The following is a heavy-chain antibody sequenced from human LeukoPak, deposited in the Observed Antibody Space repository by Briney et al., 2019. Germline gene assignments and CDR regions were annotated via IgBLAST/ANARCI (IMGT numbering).Heavy chain of an antibody. J-gene: IGHJ3*02. V-gene: IGHV4-59*08. CDR3: ASAKEAAPRAFDI. CDR2: IYYSGST. Sequence: PSETLSLTCTVSGGSISSYYWSWIRQPPGKGLEWIGYIYYSGSTNYNPSLKSRVTISVDTSKNQFSLKLSSVTAADTAVYYCASAKEAAPRAFDIWGQGTMVTVSS. CDR1: GGSISSYY. D-gene: IGHD2-15*01.